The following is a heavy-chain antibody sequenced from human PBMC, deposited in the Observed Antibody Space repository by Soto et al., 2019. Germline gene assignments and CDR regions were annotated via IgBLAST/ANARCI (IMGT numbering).Heavy chain of an antibody. J-gene: IGHJ6*02. D-gene: IGHD6-13*01. CDR2: IYSGGST. CDR3: ASPPPYSSSWPPYYYGMDV. Sequence: GGSLRLSCASSGVTVSSNYMSWVRQAPGKGLEWVSVIYSGGSTYYADSVKGRFTISRDNSKNTLYLQMNSLRAEDTAVYYCASPPPYSSSWPPYYYGMDVWGQGTTVTVSS. CDR1: GVTVSSNY. V-gene: IGHV3-66*01.